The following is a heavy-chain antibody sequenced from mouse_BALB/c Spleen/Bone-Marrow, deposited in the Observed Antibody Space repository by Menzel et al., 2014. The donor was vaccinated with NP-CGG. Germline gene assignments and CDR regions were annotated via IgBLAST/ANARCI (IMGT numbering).Heavy chain of an antibody. CDR3: ASNGGGAMDY. V-gene: IGHV2-6-7*01. CDR1: GFSLTGYG. J-gene: IGHJ4*01. Sequence: QVQLQQSGPGLVAPSQRLSITCTVSGFSLTGYGVNWVRQPPGKGLEWLGLIWGDGGTDYNSALKSRLSISKDNSKSXVFLKMNSLQSDDTARYYCASNGGGAMDYWGQGTSVTVSS. CDR2: IWGDGGT.